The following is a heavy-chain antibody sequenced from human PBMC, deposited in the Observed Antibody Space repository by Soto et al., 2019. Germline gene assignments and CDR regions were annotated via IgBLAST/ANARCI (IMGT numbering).Heavy chain of an antibody. CDR3: ARGLDTTVAHSHN. D-gene: IGHD1-1*01. J-gene: IGHJ4*02. Sequence: QVQLVQSGAEVKKPGSSVNVSCKASGGTFSSFAISWVRQAPGQGLEWMGDIIPLFGATNYAQTFQGRGTFTADESTTTAYMELRSLRSNDTAVYYCARGLDTTVAHSHNWGQGTLVTVSS. CDR1: GGTFSSFA. CDR2: IIPLFGAT. V-gene: IGHV1-69*01.